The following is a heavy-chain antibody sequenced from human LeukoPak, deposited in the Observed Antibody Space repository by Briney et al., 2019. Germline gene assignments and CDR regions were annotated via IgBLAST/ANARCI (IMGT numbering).Heavy chain of an antibody. Sequence: PSQTLSLTCAVSGGSISSGGYSWSWIRQPPGKGREWIGYIYHGGSTYYNPSLKSRVTISVDRSKNPFSRKPSSVTAAEPAVYYGASQRGMNDYGDYWFDPWGQGTLVTVSS. D-gene: IGHD4-17*01. CDR2: IYHGGST. J-gene: IGHJ5*02. V-gene: IGHV4-30-2*01. CDR3: ASQRGMNDYGDYWFDP. CDR1: GGSISSGGYS.